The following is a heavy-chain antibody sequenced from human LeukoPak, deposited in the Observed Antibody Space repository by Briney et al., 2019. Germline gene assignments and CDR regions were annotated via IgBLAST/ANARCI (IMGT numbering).Heavy chain of an antibody. CDR1: SGSFSGYY. D-gene: IGHD3-22*01. CDR2: ISHSGST. Sequence: SETLSLTCAVYSGSFSGYYWSWIRQPPGKGLEWIGEISHSGSTNYNPSLKSRVTISVDTSKNQFSLKLSSVTAADTAVYYCARDSSGYSYMDVWGKGTTVTISS. J-gene: IGHJ6*03. CDR3: ARDSSGYSYMDV. V-gene: IGHV4-34*01.